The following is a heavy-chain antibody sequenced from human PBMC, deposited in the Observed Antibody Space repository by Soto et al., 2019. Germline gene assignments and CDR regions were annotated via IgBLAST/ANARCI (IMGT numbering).Heavy chain of an antibody. V-gene: IGHV3-11*03. CDR1: GFTFSDYY. D-gene: IGHD1-26*01. CDR3: ARQMSFAFDI. J-gene: IGHJ3*02. CDR2: ISSSGPYT. Sequence: PGGFLRLSCAASGFTFSDYYMNWIRLAPGKGLEWLSYISSSGPYTDYADSVKGRFTVSRDNAKNSLYLQMNSLRAEDTAVYYCARQMSFAFDIWGQGTMVTVSS.